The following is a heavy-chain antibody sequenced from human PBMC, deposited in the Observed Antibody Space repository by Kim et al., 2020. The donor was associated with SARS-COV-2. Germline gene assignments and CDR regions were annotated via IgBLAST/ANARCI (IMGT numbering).Heavy chain of an antibody. CDR3: ASGCSGGSCYIAD. Sequence: GGSLRLSCAASGFTFSTYTMNWVRQAPGKGLEWVSSISSRNSYIYYADSVKGRFTISRDNAKNSLYLQMNSLRAEDTAVYYCASGCSGGSCYIADWGQGNLVTVSS. CDR1: GFTFSTYT. J-gene: IGHJ4*02. D-gene: IGHD2-15*01. CDR2: ISSRNSYI. V-gene: IGHV3-21*01.